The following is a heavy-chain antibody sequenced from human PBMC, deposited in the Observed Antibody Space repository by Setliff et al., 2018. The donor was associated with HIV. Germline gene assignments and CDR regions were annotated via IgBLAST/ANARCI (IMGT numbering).Heavy chain of an antibody. J-gene: IGHJ3*02. CDR3: ARDVDYTDAFDI. V-gene: IGHV1-18*01. CDR2: ISAYNGNT. Sequence: ASVKVSCKASGYTFTSYGISWVRQAPGQGLEWMGWISAYNGNTHYAQKLQGRVTMTTDTSTSPAYMELRSLRSDDTAVYYCARDVDYTDAFDIWGQGTMVTVSS. D-gene: IGHD4-4*01. CDR1: GYTFTSYG.